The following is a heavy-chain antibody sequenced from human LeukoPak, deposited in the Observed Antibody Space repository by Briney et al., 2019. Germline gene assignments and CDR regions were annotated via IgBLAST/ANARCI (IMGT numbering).Heavy chain of an antibody. CDR2: ISSGSDTI. CDR3: ARATRNGYDY. Sequence: PGGSLRLSCAASGFTFRIYGMNWVRQAPGKGPEWVSYISSGSDTIYHADSAKGRFTMSRDNAKNSLFLQMNSLRAEDTAVYYCARATRNGYDYWGQGTLVAVSS. D-gene: IGHD5-24*01. J-gene: IGHJ4*02. CDR1: GFTFRIYG. V-gene: IGHV3-48*04.